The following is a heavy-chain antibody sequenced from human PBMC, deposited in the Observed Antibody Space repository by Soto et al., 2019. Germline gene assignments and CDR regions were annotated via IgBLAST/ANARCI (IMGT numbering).Heavy chain of an antibody. CDR1: GYTFTSYG. D-gene: IGHD4-17*01. CDR3: ASTRGTYGDYGACFY. Sequence: ASVKVSCKASGYTFTSYGISWVRQAPGQGLERMGWISAYNGNTNYGQKLQGRVTMTTDTSTSTAYMELRSLRSDDTAVYYCASTRGTYGDYGACFYWGQGTLVTVSS. V-gene: IGHV1-18*01. CDR2: ISAYNGNT. J-gene: IGHJ4*02.